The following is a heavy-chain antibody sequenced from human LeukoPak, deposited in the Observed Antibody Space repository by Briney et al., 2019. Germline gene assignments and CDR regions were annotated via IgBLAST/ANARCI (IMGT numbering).Heavy chain of an antibody. CDR2: ISGSGGSA. Sequence: GGSLRLSCAASGFTFSSYAMSWVRQAPGKGLEWVSAISGSGGSAYYADSVKGRFTISRDNSKDTLYLQMNSLRAEDTAVYYSAKDRYSSSWYFGYWGQGTLVTVSS. CDR1: GFTFSSYA. V-gene: IGHV3-23*01. D-gene: IGHD6-13*01. CDR3: AKDRYSSSWYFGY. J-gene: IGHJ4*02.